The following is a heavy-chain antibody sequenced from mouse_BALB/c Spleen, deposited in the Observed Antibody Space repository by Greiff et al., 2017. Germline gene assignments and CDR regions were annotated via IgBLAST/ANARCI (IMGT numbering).Heavy chain of an antibody. CDR3: TRERGYALDAMDY. CDR1: GYTFTSYW. V-gene: IGHV1S22*01. Sequence: LQQPGSELVRPGASVKLSCKASGYTFTSYWMHWVKQRHGQGLEWIGNIYPGSGSTNYDEKFKSKGTLTVDTSSSTAYMHLSSLTSEDSAVYYCTRERGYALDAMDYWGQGTSVTVSS. J-gene: IGHJ4*01. CDR2: IYPGSGST. D-gene: IGHD2-2*01.